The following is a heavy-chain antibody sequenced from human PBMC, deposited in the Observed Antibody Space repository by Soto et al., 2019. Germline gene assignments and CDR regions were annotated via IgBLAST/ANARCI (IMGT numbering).Heavy chain of an antibody. CDR1: GASISDYY. Sequence: QVQLQESGPGLVKPSETLSLTCTVSGASISDYYWSWIRQPAGQALEWIGRVYVTGTTYFTPSLKSPVIMSVDTTNNQVSLKLTSVPAADSARYCCARDGEYTSGWYSFVSWGPGTLVTVSS. J-gene: IGHJ5*01. CDR2: VYVTGTT. CDR3: ARDGEYTSGWYSFVS. D-gene: IGHD6-19*01. V-gene: IGHV4-4*07.